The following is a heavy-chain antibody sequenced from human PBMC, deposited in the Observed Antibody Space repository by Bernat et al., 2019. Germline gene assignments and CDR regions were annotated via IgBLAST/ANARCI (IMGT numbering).Heavy chain of an antibody. D-gene: IGHD3-3*01. J-gene: IGHJ6*03. CDR2: IYHSGST. Sequence: QVQLQESGPGLVKPSETLSLTCAVSGYSISSGYYWGWIRQPPGKGLEWIGSIYHSGSTYYNPSLKSRVTISVDTSKNQFSLKLSSVTAADTAVYYCARDRTDYDFWSGYSYYYYMDVWGKGTTVTVSS. CDR3: ARDRTDYDFWSGYSYYYYMDV. V-gene: IGHV4-38-2*02. CDR1: GYSISSGYY.